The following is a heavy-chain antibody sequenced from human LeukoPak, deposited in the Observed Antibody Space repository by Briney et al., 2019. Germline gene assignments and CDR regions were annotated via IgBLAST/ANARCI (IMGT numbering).Heavy chain of an antibody. V-gene: IGHV3-23*01. CDR1: GFTFSTSA. D-gene: IGHD3-22*01. J-gene: IGHJ4*02. CDR3: ARHPMIVVAFFDY. Sequence: PGGSLRLSCVVSGFTFSTSAMSWVRQAPGKGLEWVSGISESGGSTYYADSVKGRFTISRDNSKNTLYLQMNSLRAEDTAVYYCARHPMIVVAFFDYWGQGTLVTVSS. CDR2: ISESGGST.